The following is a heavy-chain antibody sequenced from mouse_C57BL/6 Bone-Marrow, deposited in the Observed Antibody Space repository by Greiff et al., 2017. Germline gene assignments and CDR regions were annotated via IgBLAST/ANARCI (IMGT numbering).Heavy chain of an antibody. Sequence: VMLVESGAELVRPGASVKLSCTASGFNIKDDYMHWVKQRPEQGLEWIGWIDPENGDTEYASKFQGKATITADTSSNTAYLQLSSLTSEDTAVYYCTTGDGYSYFDYWGQGTTLTVSS. CDR3: TTGDGYSYFDY. V-gene: IGHV14-4*01. J-gene: IGHJ2*01. CDR1: GFNIKDDY. CDR2: IDPENGDT. D-gene: IGHD2-3*01.